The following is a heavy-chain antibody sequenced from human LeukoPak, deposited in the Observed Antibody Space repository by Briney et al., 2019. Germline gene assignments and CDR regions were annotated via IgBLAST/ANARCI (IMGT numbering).Heavy chain of an antibody. Sequence: ASVKVSCKTSGYTFADYYIHWVRQAPGQGLEWMGWIYPKSGGTNSAQKFQGRVTMTRDTSISTAYMELSRLRFDDTAVYYCARSPYPNWYFDLWGRGTLVTVSS. CDR2: IYPKSGGT. CDR3: ARSPYPNWYFDL. J-gene: IGHJ2*01. V-gene: IGHV1-2*02. CDR1: GYTFADYY.